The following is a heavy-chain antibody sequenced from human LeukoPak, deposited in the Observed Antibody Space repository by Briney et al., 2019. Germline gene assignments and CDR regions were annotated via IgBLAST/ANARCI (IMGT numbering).Heavy chain of an antibody. V-gene: IGHV1-69*06. Sequence: SVKVSCKASGGTFSIYAISWVRQAPGQGLEWMGGITPIFGTANYAQKFQGRVTITADKSTSTAYMELSSLRSEDTAVYYCARDRGEDILTGYYDYWGQGTLVTVSS. D-gene: IGHD3-9*01. J-gene: IGHJ4*02. CDR2: ITPIFGTA. CDR3: ARDRGEDILTGYYDY. CDR1: GGTFSIYA.